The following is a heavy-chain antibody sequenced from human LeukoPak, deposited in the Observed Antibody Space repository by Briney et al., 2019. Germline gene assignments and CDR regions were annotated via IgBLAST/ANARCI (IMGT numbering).Heavy chain of an antibody. CDR3: ARVTMVRGVPYYYYMDV. Sequence: ASVKVSCKASGYTFTSYDINWVRQATGQGLEWMGWMNPNSGNTGYAQKFQGRVTMTRNTSISTAYMELSSLRSDDTAVYYCARVTMVRGVPYYYYMDVWGKGTTVTISS. J-gene: IGHJ6*03. CDR2: MNPNSGNT. V-gene: IGHV1-8*01. D-gene: IGHD3-10*01. CDR1: GYTFTSYD.